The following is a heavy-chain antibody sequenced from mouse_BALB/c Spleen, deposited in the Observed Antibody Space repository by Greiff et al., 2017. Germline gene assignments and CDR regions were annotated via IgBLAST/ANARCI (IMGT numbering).Heavy chain of an antibody. Sequence: VQLKESGPGLVKPSQSLSLTCTVTGYSITSDYAWNWIRQFPGNKLEWMGYISYSGSTSYNPSLKSRISITRDTSKNQFFLQLNSVTTEDTATYYCARANKGLGAMDYWGQGTSVTVSS. CDR1: GYSITSDYA. CDR3: ARANKGLGAMDY. D-gene: IGHD3-3*01. V-gene: IGHV3-2*02. CDR2: ISYSGST. J-gene: IGHJ4*01.